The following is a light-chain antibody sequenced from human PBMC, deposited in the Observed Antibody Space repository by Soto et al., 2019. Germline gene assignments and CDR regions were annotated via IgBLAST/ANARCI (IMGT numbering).Light chain of an antibody. CDR3: QQYHRWPVT. CDR1: QSVTNN. V-gene: IGKV3-15*01. CDR2: YAS. J-gene: IGKJ4*01. Sequence: EILMTQSPGTLSVSPGERVTIFCRASQSVTNNLAWYQHKPGQAPRLLISYASTWATGIPARFSVSGYGTDFTLTINSLQSEDFAIYYCQQYHRWPVTLGGGTRVEIK.